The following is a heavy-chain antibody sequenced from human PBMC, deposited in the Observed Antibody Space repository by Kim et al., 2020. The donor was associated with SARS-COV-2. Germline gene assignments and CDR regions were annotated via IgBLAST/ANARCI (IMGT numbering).Heavy chain of an antibody. D-gene: IGHD5-12*01. J-gene: IGHJ4*02. Sequence: AQKFQGRVTITADKSTSTAYMELSSLRSEDTAVYYCARTNMVATDFGIDYWGQGTLVTVSS. CDR3: ARTNMVATDFGIDY. V-gene: IGHV1-69*02.